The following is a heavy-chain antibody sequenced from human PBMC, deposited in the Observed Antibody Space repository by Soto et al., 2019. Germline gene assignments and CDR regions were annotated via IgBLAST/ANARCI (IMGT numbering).Heavy chain of an antibody. V-gene: IGHV3-23*01. J-gene: IGHJ4*02. Sequence: LRLSCAASGFTISSNAMYWVRQAPGKGLEWVSGISERGDTTHYADSVKGRSTISRDTSKNTLYLQLNTLRADDTAVYYCAKDKPGTTSFDYWGQGTLVTVSS. CDR3: AKDKPGTTSFDY. CDR1: GFTISSNA. CDR2: ISERGDTT. D-gene: IGHD1-1*01.